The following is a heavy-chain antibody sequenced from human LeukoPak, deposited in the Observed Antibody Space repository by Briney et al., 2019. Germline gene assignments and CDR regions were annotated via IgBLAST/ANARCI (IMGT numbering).Heavy chain of an antibody. Sequence: SVKVSCKASGGTFSSYAISWVRRAPGQGLEWMGGIISIFGTANYAQKFQGRVTITADESTSTAYMELSSLRSEDTAVYYCARASDVVTAPLSYFDYWGQGTLVTVSS. CDR2: IISIFGTA. V-gene: IGHV1-69*13. CDR1: GGTFSSYA. CDR3: ARASDVVTAPLSYFDY. J-gene: IGHJ4*02. D-gene: IGHD2-21*02.